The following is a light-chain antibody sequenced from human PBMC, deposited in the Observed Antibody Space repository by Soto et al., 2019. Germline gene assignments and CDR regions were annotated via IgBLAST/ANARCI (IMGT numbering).Light chain of an antibody. CDR1: QNISSF. V-gene: IGKV1-39*01. J-gene: IGKJ2*01. Sequence: DIQMTQSPSSLSASVGDRVTITCRASQNISSFLDWYQQKPGKAPKLLIYGASRLQSGVTSRFSGSGSGTDFTLTISSLQPEDFATYHCQQSYSTPYTFGQGTKLEIK. CDR2: GAS. CDR3: QQSYSTPYT.